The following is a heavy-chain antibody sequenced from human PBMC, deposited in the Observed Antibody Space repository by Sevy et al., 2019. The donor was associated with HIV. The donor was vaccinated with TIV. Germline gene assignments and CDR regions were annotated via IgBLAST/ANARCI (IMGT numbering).Heavy chain of an antibody. J-gene: IGHJ6*02. CDR1: GYTFSNYG. Sequence: ASVKVSCEASGYTFSNYGISWVRQAPGQGLEWMGWVSAYTGNTNYAQKFQGRVTMTTDTSTRTAYMELRSLRSADTAVYYCARDSIPMVQGVIITPYYYGMDVWGQGTTVTVSS. CDR3: ARDSIPMVQGVIITPYYYGMDV. V-gene: IGHV1-18*01. D-gene: IGHD3-10*01. CDR2: VSAYTGNT.